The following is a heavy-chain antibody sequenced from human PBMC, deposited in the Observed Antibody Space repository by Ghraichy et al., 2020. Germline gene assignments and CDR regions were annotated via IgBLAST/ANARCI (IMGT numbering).Heavy chain of an antibody. V-gene: IGHV4-61*02. CDR1: GGSISSGGYY. J-gene: IGHJ6*02. CDR2: IYTTGTT. CDR3: ARVARYYSYAMDV. Sequence: SETLSLTCTVSGGSISSGGYYWSWIRQPAGKGLEWIGRIYTTGTTNYNPSLKSRLTISVDTSKNQFSLKMNSVTAADKAVYYCARVARYYSYAMDVWGQGTTVTVSS.